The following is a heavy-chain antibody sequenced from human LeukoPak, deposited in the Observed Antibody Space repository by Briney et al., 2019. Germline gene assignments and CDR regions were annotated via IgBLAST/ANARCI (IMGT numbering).Heavy chain of an antibody. Sequence: SETLSLTCTVSGGSITGYHWSWSRQPPGEGLEWIGYIYSSETTNYKPSLKSRVTISVDTSKNQFSLKLSSVTAADTAVYYCARLSTVVVRYYFDYWGQGTLVTVSS. CDR3: ARLSTVVVRYYFDY. CDR2: IYSSETT. J-gene: IGHJ4*02. CDR1: GGSITGYH. V-gene: IGHV4-59*01. D-gene: IGHD4-23*01.